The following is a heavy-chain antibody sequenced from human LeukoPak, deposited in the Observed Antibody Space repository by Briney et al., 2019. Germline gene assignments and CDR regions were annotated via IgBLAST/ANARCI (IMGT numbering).Heavy chain of an antibody. V-gene: IGHV3-30*02. D-gene: IGHD6-19*01. CDR1: GFTFNSYG. J-gene: IGHJ4*02. Sequence: GGSLRLSCAASGFTFNSYGMHWVRQAPGKGLDWVAFIRYDGSIKHYADSVKGRFTISRDNSKNTVSLQMNSLRPEDTAVYYCGKGLSTSGWPDYWGQGTLVTVSS. CDR3: GKGLSTSGWPDY. CDR2: IRYDGSIK.